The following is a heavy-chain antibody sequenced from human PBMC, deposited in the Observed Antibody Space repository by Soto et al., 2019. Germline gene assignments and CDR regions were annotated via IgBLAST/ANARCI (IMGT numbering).Heavy chain of an antibody. J-gene: IGHJ4*02. CDR1: GSTFSPYD. V-gene: IGHV1-8*01. Sequence: QVQLVQSGTEVKKPGASVKVSCKPSGSTFSPYDINWVRQAPGQGLEWMGWMSPGSGSTGYAQKFQDRLTMTRDTSLTTVYLELRSLRSEATAMYYCHEFDSWGQGTLVIVSS. CDR2: MSPGSGST. CDR3: HEFDS.